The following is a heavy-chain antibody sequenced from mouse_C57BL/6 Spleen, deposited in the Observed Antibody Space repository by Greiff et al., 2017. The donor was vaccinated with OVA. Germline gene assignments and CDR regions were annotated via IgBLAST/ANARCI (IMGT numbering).Heavy chain of an antibody. J-gene: IGHJ4*01. CDR3: ARRLLYAMDY. D-gene: IGHD3-2*02. CDR1: GYAFSSYW. Sequence: QVHVEQSGAELVKPGASVKISCKASGYAFSSYWMNWVKQRPGKGLEWIGQIYPGDGDTNYNGKFKGKATLTADKSSSTAYMQLSSLTSEDSAVYFCARRLLYAMDYWGQGTSVTVSS. V-gene: IGHV1-80*01. CDR2: IYPGDGDT.